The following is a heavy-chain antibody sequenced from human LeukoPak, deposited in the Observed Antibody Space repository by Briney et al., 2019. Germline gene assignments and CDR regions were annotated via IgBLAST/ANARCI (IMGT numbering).Heavy chain of an antibody. V-gene: IGHV1-69*05. CDR1: GGTFSSYA. CDR3: ARARSCSSTSCSHFDY. CDR2: IIPIFGTA. Sequence: SVKVSCKASGGTFSSYAISWVRQAPGQGLEWMGGIIPIFGTANYAQKIQGRVTITTDESTSTAYMELSSLRSEDTAVYYCARARSCSSTSCSHFDYWGQGTLVTVSS. J-gene: IGHJ4*02. D-gene: IGHD2-2*01.